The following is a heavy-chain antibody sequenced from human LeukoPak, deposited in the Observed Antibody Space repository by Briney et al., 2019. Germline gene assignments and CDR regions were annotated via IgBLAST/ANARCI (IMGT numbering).Heavy chain of an antibody. D-gene: IGHD1-26*01. V-gene: IGHV1-18*01. CDR3: ARGLGATTFADFDY. Sequence: ASVKVSCKASGYTFTSYGISWVRQAPGQALEWMGWISGYNGNTNYAQKLQGRVTMTTDTSTSTAHMELRTLRSDDTAVYYCARGLGATTFADFDYWGQGTLVTVSS. CDR1: GYTFTSYG. J-gene: IGHJ4*02. CDR2: ISGYNGNT.